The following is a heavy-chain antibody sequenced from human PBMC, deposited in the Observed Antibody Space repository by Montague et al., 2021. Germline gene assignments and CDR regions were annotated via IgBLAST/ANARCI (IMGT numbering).Heavy chain of an antibody. D-gene: IGHD3-22*01. CDR3: ARGGGYYNYGLDV. V-gene: IGHV4-59*09. J-gene: IGHJ6*02. Sequence: RGSTDYSPSLKSRVTISPDTSKNPFSLKVTSVTAADTAVYYGARGGGYYNYGLDVWGPGTTVTVSS. CDR2: RGST.